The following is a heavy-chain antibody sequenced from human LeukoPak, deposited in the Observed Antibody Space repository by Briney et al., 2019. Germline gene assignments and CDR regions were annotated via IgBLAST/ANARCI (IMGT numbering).Heavy chain of an antibody. CDR2: IYYTGST. V-gene: IGHV4-59*08. J-gene: IGHJ6*02. D-gene: IGHD6-19*01. Sequence: SETLSLTCTVSGGSIGSYYWSWIRQPPGKGLEWIGYIYYTGSTNYNPSLKSRVTISVGTSKRQLSLKLTSVTAADTAVYYCARLVAVAGEDFYYYGMDVWGQGTTVSVS. CDR3: ARLVAVAGEDFYYYGMDV. CDR1: GGSIGSYY.